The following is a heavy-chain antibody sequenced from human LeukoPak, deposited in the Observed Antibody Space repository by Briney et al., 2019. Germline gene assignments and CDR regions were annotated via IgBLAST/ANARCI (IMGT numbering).Heavy chain of an antibody. Sequence: PSETLSLTCAVYGGSFSGYYWSWVRQPPGKGLEWIGEINHSGSTNYNPSLKSRVTISVDTSKNQFSLKLSSVTAADTAVYYCARRSTGPCCARERWLPTPKHSGVPSYFDYWGQGTLVTVSS. V-gene: IGHV4-34*01. CDR2: INHSGST. J-gene: IGHJ4*02. CDR1: GGSFSGYY. D-gene: IGHD5-24*01. CDR3: ARRSTGPCCARERWLPTPKHSGVPSYFDY.